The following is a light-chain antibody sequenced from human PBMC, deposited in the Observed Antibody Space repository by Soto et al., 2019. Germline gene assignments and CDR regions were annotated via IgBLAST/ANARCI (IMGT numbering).Light chain of an antibody. CDR3: QQYDNYPLT. CDR1: QTISSW. CDR2: KAS. Sequence: DIQMTQYPSTLSGSVGDRFTITCRASQTISSWLAWYQQKPGKAPKLLIYKASTLKSGVPSRFSGSASGTEFTLTISSLQPDDFATYYCQQYDNYPLTFGGGTKVDI. V-gene: IGKV1-5*03. J-gene: IGKJ4*01.